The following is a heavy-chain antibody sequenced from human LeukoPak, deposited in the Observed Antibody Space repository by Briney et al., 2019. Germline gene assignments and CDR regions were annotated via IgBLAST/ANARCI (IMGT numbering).Heavy chain of an antibody. CDR2: ISAYSGHT. CDR3: AREAVYKSVKYDY. D-gene: IGHD5/OR15-5a*01. V-gene: IGHV1-18*01. J-gene: IGHJ4*02. CDR1: GYPFTSYG. Sequence: ASVKVSCKASGYPFTSYGIVWVRQAPGQGLEWMGWISAYSGHTNYAQKLQGRVTMTTDRSTSTVYMELRSLRFDDTAVYYCAREAVYKSVKYDYWGQGTLVTVSS.